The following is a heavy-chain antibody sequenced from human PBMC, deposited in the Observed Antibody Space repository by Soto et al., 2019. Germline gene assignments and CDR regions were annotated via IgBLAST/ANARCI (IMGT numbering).Heavy chain of an antibody. CDR3: AKLGLEMATMSELDY. CDR2: ISYDGSNK. J-gene: IGHJ4*02. D-gene: IGHD5-12*01. CDR1: GFTFSSYG. V-gene: IGHV3-30*18. Sequence: GGSLRLSCAASGFTFSSYGMHWVRQAPGKGLEWVAVISYDGSNKYYADSVKGRFTISRDNSKNTLYLQMNSLRAEDTAVYYCAKLGLEMATMSELDYWGQGTLVTVSS.